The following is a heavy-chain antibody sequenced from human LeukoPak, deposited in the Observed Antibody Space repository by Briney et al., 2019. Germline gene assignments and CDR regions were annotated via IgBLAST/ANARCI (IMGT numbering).Heavy chain of an antibody. J-gene: IGHJ4*02. Sequence: PGGSLRLSCAASGFTLRSSGMHWVRQLPGQALEWVATLSFDGTSTYYADSVKGRFTISRDTPNNTLWLQMNSLRPEDTARYHCSRSPEWHWLSHFDFWGLGTLVTVSS. CDR1: GFTLRSSG. V-gene: IGHV3-30*03. CDR2: LSFDGTST. D-gene: IGHD6-19*01. CDR3: SRSPEWHWLSHFDF.